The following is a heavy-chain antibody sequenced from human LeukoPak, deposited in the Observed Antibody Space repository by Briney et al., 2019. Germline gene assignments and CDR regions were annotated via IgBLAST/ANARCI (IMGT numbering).Heavy chain of an antibody. Sequence: PSETLSLTCTVSGGSISSGDYYWSWIRQPPGKGLEWIGYIYYSGTTYYNPSLKSRVTISVDTSKNQFSLKLSSVTAADTAVYYCASHQTTHLRGDAFDIWGQGTMVTVSS. J-gene: IGHJ3*02. V-gene: IGHV4-30-4*01. CDR1: GGSISSGDYY. CDR3: ASHQTTHLRGDAFDI. CDR2: IYYSGTT. D-gene: IGHD1-14*01.